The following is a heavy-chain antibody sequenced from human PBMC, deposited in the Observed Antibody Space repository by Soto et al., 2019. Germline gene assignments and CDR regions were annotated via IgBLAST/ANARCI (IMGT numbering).Heavy chain of an antibody. CDR3: ARDSAYDYVWGSPPGHGHYHYYGMDV. CDR1: GFTFSSYE. J-gene: IGHJ6*02. V-gene: IGHV3-48*03. D-gene: IGHD3-16*01. CDR2: ISSSGSTI. Sequence: GSLRLSCAASGFTFSSYEMNWVRQAPGKGLEWVSYISSSGSTIYYADSVKGRFTISRDNAKNSLYLQMNSLRAEDTAVYYCARDSAYDYVWGSPPGHGHYHYYGMDVWGQGITVTVSS.